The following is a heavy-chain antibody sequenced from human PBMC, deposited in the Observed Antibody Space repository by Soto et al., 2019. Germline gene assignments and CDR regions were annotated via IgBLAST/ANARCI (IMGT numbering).Heavy chain of an antibody. Sequence: EVQLVQTGGGLIQPGGSVRLSCVASGLSVSGSYMNWVRQAPGEGLERGSVLYSGGSRYYADSVKGRFTISRDDSKNIVYLQMTDLDVGDTDFYYCGRGLFVVRGVSFDSWGQGTLVRVSS. CDR3: GRGLFVVRGVSFDS. CDR2: LYSGGSR. V-gene: IGHV3-53*02. CDR1: GLSVSGSY. J-gene: IGHJ4*02. D-gene: IGHD6-6*01.